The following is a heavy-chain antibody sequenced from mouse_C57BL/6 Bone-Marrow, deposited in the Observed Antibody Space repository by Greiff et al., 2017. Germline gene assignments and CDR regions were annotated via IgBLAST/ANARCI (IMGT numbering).Heavy chain of an antibody. J-gene: IGHJ3*01. V-gene: IGHV1-81*01. Sequence: VQLQQSGAELARPGASVKLSCKASGYTFTSYGISWVKQRTGQGLEWIGEIYPRSGTTYYNEKFKGKDTLTADKSSSTAYMEIRSLTSEDSAVYFCAGFVSRGFAYWGQGTLVTVSA. CDR2: IYPRSGTT. CDR1: GYTFTSYG. D-gene: IGHD1-1*01. CDR3: AGFVSRGFAY.